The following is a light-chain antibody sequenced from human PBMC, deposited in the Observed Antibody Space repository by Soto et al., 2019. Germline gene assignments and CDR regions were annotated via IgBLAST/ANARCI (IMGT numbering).Light chain of an antibody. CDR1: SSNIGAGYD. CDR3: QSYDSSLTSWV. Sequence: QSVLTQSPSVSGAPGQRVTIACTESSSNIGAGYDVHWYQQLPGTAPKLLSYGNSNRPSGVPDRFSGSKSGTSASLAITGLQAEDEADYYCQSYDSSLTSWVFGGGTKLTV. V-gene: IGLV1-40*01. CDR2: GNS. J-gene: IGLJ3*02.